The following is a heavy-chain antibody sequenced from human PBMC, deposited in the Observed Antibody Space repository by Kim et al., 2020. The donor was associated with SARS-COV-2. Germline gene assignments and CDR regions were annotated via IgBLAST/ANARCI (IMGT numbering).Heavy chain of an antibody. J-gene: IGHJ4*02. V-gene: IGHV4-4*02. D-gene: IGHD1-26*01. Sequence: NYNPSLKSRVTISVDKFKNQCSLKLRSVTAADTAVYYCARSSGSYYVGDYWGQGTLVTVSS. CDR3: ARSSGSYYVGDY.